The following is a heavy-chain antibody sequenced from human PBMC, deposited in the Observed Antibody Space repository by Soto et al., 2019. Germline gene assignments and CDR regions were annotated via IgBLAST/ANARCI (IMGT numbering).Heavy chain of an antibody. CDR3: SCSSTSWNWFDP. D-gene: IGHD2-2*01. J-gene: IGHJ5*02. CDR1: GGSISSGGYY. V-gene: IGHV4-31*03. CDR2: IYYSGST. Sequence: QVQLQESGPGLVKPSQTLSLTCTVSGGSISSGGYYWSWIRQHPGKGLEWIGYIYYSGSTYYNPSLKSRVTISVDTSKNQFSLKLSSVTAADTAVYYCSCSSTSWNWFDPWGQGTLVTVSS.